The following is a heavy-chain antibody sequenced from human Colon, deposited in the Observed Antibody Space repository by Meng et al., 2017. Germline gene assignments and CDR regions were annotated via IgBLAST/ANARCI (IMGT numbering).Heavy chain of an antibody. D-gene: IGHD6-19*01. J-gene: IGHJ4*02. CDR1: GYTFTDYY. CDR3: GKREYISGLTY. Sequence: QVQLVQSGAEVKKPGASVKVSCKASGYTFTDYYIHWVRQAPGQSLEWMGRINPKSGGTNSAQIFQGRVTMTRDTSISTVYMELTRLRSDDTALYYCGKREYISGLTYWGQGTLVTVSS. V-gene: IGHV1-2*06. CDR2: INPKSGGT.